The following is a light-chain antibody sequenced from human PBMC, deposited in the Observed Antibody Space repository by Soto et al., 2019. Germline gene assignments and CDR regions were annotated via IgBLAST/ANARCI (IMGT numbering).Light chain of an antibody. CDR2: SAS. Sequence: DIQMTQSPSSVSASVGDRVTITCRASQGISNSLAWFQQKPGEAPRLLIYSASSLHSGVPSRFSGRGSGTEFTLTINSLQPEDFATYSCQQRNSFPLTFGGGTKVELK. CDR3: QQRNSFPLT. J-gene: IGKJ4*01. V-gene: IGKV1-12*01. CDR1: QGISNS.